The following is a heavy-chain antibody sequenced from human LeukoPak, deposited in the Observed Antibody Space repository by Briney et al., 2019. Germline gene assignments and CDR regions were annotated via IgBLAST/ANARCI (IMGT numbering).Heavy chain of an antibody. CDR3: ARGYYDSSGYCR. D-gene: IGHD3-22*01. Sequence: GASVKVSCKASGGTFSSYAISWVRQAPGQGLEWMGGITPIFGTANYAQKFQGRVTITADESTSTAYMELSSLRSEDTAVYYCARGYYDSSGYCRWGQGTLVTVSS. CDR2: ITPIFGTA. CDR1: GGTFSSYA. V-gene: IGHV1-69*13. J-gene: IGHJ4*02.